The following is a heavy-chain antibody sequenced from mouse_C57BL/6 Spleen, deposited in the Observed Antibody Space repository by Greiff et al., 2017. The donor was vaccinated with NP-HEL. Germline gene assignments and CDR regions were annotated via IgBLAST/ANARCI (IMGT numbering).Heavy chain of an antibody. J-gene: IGHJ4*01. CDR1: GFTFSDYY. Sequence: EVKVVESEGGLVQPGSSMKLSCTASGFTFSDYYMAWVRQVPEKGLEWVANINYDGSSTYYLDSLKSRFIISRDNAKNILYLQMSSLKSEDTATYYCARYGSSYGNYAMDYWGQGTSVTVSS. CDR2: INYDGSST. V-gene: IGHV5-16*01. CDR3: ARYGSSYGNYAMDY. D-gene: IGHD1-1*01.